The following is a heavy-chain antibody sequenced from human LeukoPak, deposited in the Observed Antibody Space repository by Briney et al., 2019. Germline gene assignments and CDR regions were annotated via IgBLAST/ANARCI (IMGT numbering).Heavy chain of an antibody. J-gene: IGHJ4*02. CDR3: ARVGYYGSGSSRPPHY. V-gene: IGHV4-34*01. Sequence: PSETLSLTCAVYGGSFSGYYWSWIRQPPGKGLEWIGEINHSGSTNYNPSLKSRVTISVDTSKNQFSLKLSSVTAADTAVYYCARVGYYGSGSSRPPHYWGQGTLVTVSS. CDR1: GGSFSGYY. CDR2: INHSGST. D-gene: IGHD3-10*01.